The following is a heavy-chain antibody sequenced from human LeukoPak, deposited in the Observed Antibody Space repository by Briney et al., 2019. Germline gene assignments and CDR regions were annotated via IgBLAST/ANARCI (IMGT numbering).Heavy chain of an antibody. CDR3: ARRYCSSTSCLLDY. D-gene: IGHD2-2*01. CDR2: ISSSSSYT. J-gene: IGHJ4*02. Sequence: GGSLRLSCAASGFTFSDYYMSWIRQAPGKGLEWVSYISSSSSYTNYADSVKGRFTISRDNAKNSVYLQMNSLRAEDTAVYYCARRYCSSTSCLLDYWGQGTLVTVSS. CDR1: GFTFSDYY. V-gene: IGHV3-11*06.